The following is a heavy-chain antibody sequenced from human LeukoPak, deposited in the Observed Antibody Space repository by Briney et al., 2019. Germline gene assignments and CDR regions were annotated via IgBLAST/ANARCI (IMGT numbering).Heavy chain of an antibody. CDR1: GFSFTFSTSS. V-gene: IGHV3-48*04. J-gene: IGHJ4*02. CDR2: ISASSSTI. Sequence: GGSLRLSCAASGFSFTFSTSSMNWVRQAPGKGLEWLAYISASSSTIYYADSVKGRFTVSRDNAENSLFLQMNSLRAEDTAVYYCASEGEFGYGYFYWGQGTLVTVSS. D-gene: IGHD5-18*01. CDR3: ASEGEFGYGYFY.